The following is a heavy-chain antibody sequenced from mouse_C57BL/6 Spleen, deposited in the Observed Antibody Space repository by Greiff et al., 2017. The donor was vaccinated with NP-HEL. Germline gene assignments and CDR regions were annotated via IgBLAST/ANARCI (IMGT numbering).Heavy chain of an antibody. D-gene: IGHD1-1*01. Sequence: QVQLQQSGAELVKPGASVKISCKASGYAFSSYWLNWVKQRPGKGLAWIGQIYPGDGDTNYNGKFKGKATLTADKSSSTAYMQLSSLTSEDSAVYFCARSGAYYGSSPYYYAMDYWGQGTSVTVSS. CDR3: ARSGAYYGSSPYYYAMDY. V-gene: IGHV1-80*01. J-gene: IGHJ4*01. CDR2: IYPGDGDT. CDR1: GYAFSSYW.